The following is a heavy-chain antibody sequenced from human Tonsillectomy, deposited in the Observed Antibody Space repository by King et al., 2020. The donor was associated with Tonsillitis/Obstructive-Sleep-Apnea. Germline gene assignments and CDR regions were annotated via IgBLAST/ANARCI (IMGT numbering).Heavy chain of an antibody. CDR3: ARQIVVVVTASRTYAFDY. CDR2: IYYSGST. D-gene: IGHD2-21*02. CDR1: GGSISSSSYY. Sequence: QLQESGPGLVKPSETLSLTCTVSGGSISSSSYYWGWIRQPPGKGLEWIGSIYYSGSTYYNPSLKSRVTISVDTSKNQFSLKLSSVTAADTAVYYCARQIVVVVTASRTYAFDYWSQGTLVTVSS. V-gene: IGHV4-39*01. J-gene: IGHJ4*02.